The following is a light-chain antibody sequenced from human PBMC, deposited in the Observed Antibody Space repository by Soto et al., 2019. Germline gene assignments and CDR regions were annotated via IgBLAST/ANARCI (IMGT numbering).Light chain of an antibody. V-gene: IGLV2-18*02. CDR1: SSDVGSYNR. J-gene: IGLJ1*01. CDR2: EVS. Sequence: QSALTQPPSVSGSPGQSVTISCTGTSSDVGSYNRVSWYQQPPGTAPKLMIYEVSNRPSGVPDRFSGSKSGDTASLTFSWLQAEDEADYYCSSYTSSSTYVFGTGTKVTV. CDR3: SSYTSSSTYV.